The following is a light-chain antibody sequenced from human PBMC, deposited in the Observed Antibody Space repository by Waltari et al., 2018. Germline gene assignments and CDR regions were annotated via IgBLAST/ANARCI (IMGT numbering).Light chain of an antibody. CDR3: QKYDALPAT. V-gene: IGKV3-20*01. CDR2: ASS. J-gene: IGKJ1*01. CDR1: QSIGKY. Sequence: EIVLTQSPATLSLSPGERATLSCRASQSIGKYLIWYQQKPGQAPRLLIYASSIKATGIPDRFSGSGSWTDFSLTISRLEPEDFAVYYCQKYDALPATFGQGTKVEIK.